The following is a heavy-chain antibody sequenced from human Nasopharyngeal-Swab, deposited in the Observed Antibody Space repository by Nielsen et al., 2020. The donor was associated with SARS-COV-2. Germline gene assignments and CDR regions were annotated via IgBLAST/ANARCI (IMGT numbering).Heavy chain of an antibody. Sequence: VRQMPGKGLEWMGRIDPSDSYTNYSPSVQGHVTISADKSISTAYLQWSSLKASDTAMYYCATLTVGGNNWFDPWGQGTLVTVSS. CDR3: ATLTVGGNNWFDP. CDR2: IDPSDSYT. V-gene: IGHV5-10-1*01. D-gene: IGHD4-23*01. J-gene: IGHJ5*02.